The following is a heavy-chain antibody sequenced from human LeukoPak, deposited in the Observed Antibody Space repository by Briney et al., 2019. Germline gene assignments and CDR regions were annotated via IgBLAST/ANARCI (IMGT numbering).Heavy chain of an antibody. CDR1: GGSISSSSYY. J-gene: IGHJ4*02. CDR3: ARVNVVVPAAIVY. CDR2: IYTSGTT. Sequence: SETLSLTCTVSGGSISSSSYYWSWIRQPAGKGLEWIGRIYTSGTTKYNPSLKSRVTISVDTSKNQFSLKLSSVTAADTAVYYCARVNVVVPAAIVYWGQGTLVTVSS. V-gene: IGHV4-61*02. D-gene: IGHD2-2*02.